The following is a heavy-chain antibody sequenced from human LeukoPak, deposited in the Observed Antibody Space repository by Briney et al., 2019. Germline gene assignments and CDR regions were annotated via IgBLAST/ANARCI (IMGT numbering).Heavy chain of an antibody. CDR2: VKSDGITT. V-gene: IGHV3-74*03. CDR1: GFTFSDYW. D-gene: IGHD3-22*01. J-gene: IGHJ4*02. Sequence: PGGSLRLSCAASGFTFSDYWMHWVRQAPGKGLVWVSLVKSDGITTTYADSVKGRFTISRDNGKSTLYLQMDSLRAEDTAVYYCARSRSGYLDWGQGTLVTVSS. CDR3: ARSRSGYLD.